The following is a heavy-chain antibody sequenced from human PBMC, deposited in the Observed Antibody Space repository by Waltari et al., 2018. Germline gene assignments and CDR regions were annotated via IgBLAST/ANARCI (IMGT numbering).Heavy chain of an antibody. CDR1: GYTFTSYA. CDR3: ARDLASHSAGRFDP. J-gene: IGHJ5*02. CDR2: INAGNGNT. V-gene: IGHV1-3*01. Sequence: QVQLVQSGAEVKKPGASVKVSCKASGYTFTSYAMHCVRQAPGQRLEWMGWINAGNGNTKYSQKFQGRVTITRDTSASTAYMELSSLRSEDTAVYYCARDLASHSAGRFDPWGQGTLVTVSS. D-gene: IGHD2-15*01.